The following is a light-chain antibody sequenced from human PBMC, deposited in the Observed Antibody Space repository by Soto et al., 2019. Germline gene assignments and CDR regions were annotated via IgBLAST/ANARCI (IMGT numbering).Light chain of an antibody. Sequence: LTQSPGTLSLSPGDRVTLSCKASQPIAPNYLAWYQQRFGQAPRLLIPSTSKRAAGIPDRFSGAGSGTDFTLSISGLESEDFGVYFCQQYATLPITFGQGTRL. CDR1: QPIAPNY. J-gene: IGKJ5*01. CDR3: QQYATLPIT. V-gene: IGKV3-20*01. CDR2: STS.